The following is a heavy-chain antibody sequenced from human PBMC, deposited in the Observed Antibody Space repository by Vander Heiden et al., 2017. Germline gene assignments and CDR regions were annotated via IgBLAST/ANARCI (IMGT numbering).Heavy chain of an antibody. CDR2: INPTGDST. V-gene: IGHV1-46*01. J-gene: IGHJ1*01. CDR1: GYTFTKYY. D-gene: IGHD3-22*01. Sequence: QVQLVQSGAEVKKPGASVKVSCKASGYTFTKYYMHWVRQAPGQGLEWMGIINPTGDSTSYAQKFQGRVTMTRDTSTSTVYMELSSLRSEDTAMFYCARGGSGYWGYFQHWGQGTLVTVSS. CDR3: ARGGSGYWGYFQH.